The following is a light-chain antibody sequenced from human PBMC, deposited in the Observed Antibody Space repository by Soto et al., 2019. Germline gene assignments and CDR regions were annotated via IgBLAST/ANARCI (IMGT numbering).Light chain of an antibody. CDR3: QYYERSLSGYV. CDR1: SSNIGAGYD. V-gene: IGLV1-40*01. J-gene: IGLJ1*01. CDR2: DTY. Sequence: QSVLTQPPSVSGAPGQRVTISCTGSSSNIGAGYDVHWYQQVPGTAPKLLIYDTYNRPSGVPDRISGSKSGTSASLAITGLQAEDEADYYCQYYERSLSGYVFGTGTKVTVL.